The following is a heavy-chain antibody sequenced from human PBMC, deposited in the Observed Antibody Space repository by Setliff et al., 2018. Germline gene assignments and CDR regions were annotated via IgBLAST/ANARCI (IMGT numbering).Heavy chain of an antibody. D-gene: IGHD3-3*01. J-gene: IGHJ5*02. CDR2: IYYSGST. Sequence: PSETLSLPCTVSGGSISSSSYYWGWIRQPPGKGLEWIWSIYYSGSTYYNPSLKSRVTISVDTSKNQFSLKLSSVTAADTAVYYWAGNNAHWEWLFAWFDPWGQGTLVTVS. V-gene: IGHV4-39*07. CDR1: GGSISSSSYY. CDR3: AGNNAHWEWLFAWFDP.